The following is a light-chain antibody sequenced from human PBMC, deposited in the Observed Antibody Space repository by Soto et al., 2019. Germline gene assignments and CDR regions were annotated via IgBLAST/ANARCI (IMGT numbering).Light chain of an antibody. CDR2: DAS. V-gene: IGKV1-33*01. J-gene: IGKJ4*01. CDR1: HDISNY. Sequence: DIQMTQSPSSLSASVGDRVTITCQASHDISNYLTWYQQKAGKAPKLLIYDASTLETGVPLRFSASRSGTDFTFTISSLQPEDIATYYCQQYDKVPVTFGGGTKVDIK. CDR3: QQYDKVPVT.